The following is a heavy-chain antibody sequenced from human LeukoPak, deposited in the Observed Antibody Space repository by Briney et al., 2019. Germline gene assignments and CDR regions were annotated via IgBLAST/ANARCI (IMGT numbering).Heavy chain of an antibody. CDR1: GYTLTELS. D-gene: IGHD3-22*01. Sequence: ASVKVSCKVSGYTLTELSMHWVRQAPGKGLEWMGGFDPEDGETIYAQKFQGRVTMTTDTSTSTAYMELRSLRSDDTAVYYCARDRSDYYDSSGAWGQGTLVTVSS. CDR3: ARDRSDYYDSSGA. CDR2: FDPEDGET. V-gene: IGHV1-24*01. J-gene: IGHJ5*02.